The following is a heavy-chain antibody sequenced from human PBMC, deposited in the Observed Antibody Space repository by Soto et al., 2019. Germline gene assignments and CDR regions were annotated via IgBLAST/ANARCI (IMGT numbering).Heavy chain of an antibody. J-gene: IGHJ4*02. V-gene: IGHV1-18*01. D-gene: IGHD1-7*01. CDR1: GYTFTSYG. Sequence: ASVKVSCKASGYTFTSYGISWVRQAPGQGLEWMGWISAYNGNTNYAQKLQGRVTMTTDTSTSTAYMELRSLRSDDTAVYYCARVGFEENWNYGYYFDYWGQGTLVTVSS. CDR3: ARVGFEENWNYGYYFDY. CDR2: ISAYNGNT.